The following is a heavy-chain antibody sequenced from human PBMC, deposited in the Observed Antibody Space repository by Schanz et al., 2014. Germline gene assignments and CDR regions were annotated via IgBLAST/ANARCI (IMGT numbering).Heavy chain of an antibody. D-gene: IGHD6-13*01. V-gene: IGHV3-30*18. CDR3: AKPPPGYMISWYTYYFVS. CDR1: GVTFSSYS. CDR2: ISNDGNSQ. Sequence: QLVESGGGVVQPGRSLRLSCAGSGVTFSSYSMHWVRQAPGKGLEWVAVISNDGNSQYYADSVKGRFTISRDNSRNTLYLQMDGLRAEDTAVYYCAKPPPGYMISWYTYYFVSWGQGTLVTVSS. J-gene: IGHJ4*02.